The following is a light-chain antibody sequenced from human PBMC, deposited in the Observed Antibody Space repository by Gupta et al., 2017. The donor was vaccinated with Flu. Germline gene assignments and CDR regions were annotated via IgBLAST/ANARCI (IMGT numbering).Light chain of an antibody. CDR1: SSDVGGYNY. V-gene: IGLV2-8*01. CDR2: EVN. J-gene: IGLJ3*02. CDR3: SSYADRNNLV. Sequence: RAVTISCSGTSSDVGGYNYVSWYQQHPGKAPKLMIYEVNKRPSGVPDRFSGSKSGNTASLTVSGLQAEDEADYYCSSYADRNNLVFGGGTRLTVL.